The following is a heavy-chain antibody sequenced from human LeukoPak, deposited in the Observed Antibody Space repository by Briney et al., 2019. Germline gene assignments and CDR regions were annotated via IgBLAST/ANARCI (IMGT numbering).Heavy chain of an antibody. Sequence: GGALRLSCAASGFTFSSYAMGWVRQAPGKGLEWVSAISGSGGSTYYADSVKGRFTIYIDNSKNTRYLQINSLRAENTAVYYCAKGGVVVVPAAISYWGQGTLVTVSS. CDR1: GFTFSSYA. D-gene: IGHD2-2*02. J-gene: IGHJ4*02. CDR3: AKGGVVVVPAAISY. V-gene: IGHV3-23*01. CDR2: ISGSGGST.